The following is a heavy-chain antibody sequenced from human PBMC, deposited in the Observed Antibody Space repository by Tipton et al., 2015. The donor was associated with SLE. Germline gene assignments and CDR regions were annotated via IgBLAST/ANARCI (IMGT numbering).Heavy chain of an antibody. CDR3: ARAPREWLVGEYFQH. Sequence: SLRLSCAASGFTFSSYAMHWVRQAPGKGLEWVAVISYDGSNKYYADSVKGRFTISRDNSKNTLYLQMNSLRAEDTAVYYCARAPREWLVGEYFQHWGQGTLVTVSS. J-gene: IGHJ1*01. D-gene: IGHD6-19*01. CDR2: ISYDGSNK. CDR1: GFTFSSYA. V-gene: IGHV3-30*04.